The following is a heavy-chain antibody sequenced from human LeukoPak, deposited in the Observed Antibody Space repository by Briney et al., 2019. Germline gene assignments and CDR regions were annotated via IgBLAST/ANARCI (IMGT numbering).Heavy chain of an antibody. CDR1: GFTFSSYA. Sequence: GGSLRLSCAASGFTFSSYAMHWVRQAPGKGLEWVSRINSDGSPIDYADSVKGRFTISTDNAKNTLYLQMNSLRAGDTGVYYCARAGNYRFDYWGQGSLVTVSS. CDR3: ARAGNYRFDY. V-gene: IGHV3-74*01. D-gene: IGHD4-4*01. CDR2: INSDGSPI. J-gene: IGHJ4*02.